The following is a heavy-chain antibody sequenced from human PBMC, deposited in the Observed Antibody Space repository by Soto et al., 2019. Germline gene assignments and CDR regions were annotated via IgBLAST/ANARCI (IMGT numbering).Heavy chain of an antibody. D-gene: IGHD3-3*01. V-gene: IGHV4-59*01. CDR2: IYYSGST. Sequence: SETLSLTCTVSGGSISSYYRSWIRQPPGKGLEWIGYIYYSGSTNYNPSLKSRVTISVDTSKNQFSLKLSSVTAADTAVYYCARDPGRYYDFWSGHSPYYYYGMDVWGQGTTVTVSS. CDR1: GGSISSYY. CDR3: ARDPGRYYDFWSGHSPYYYYGMDV. J-gene: IGHJ6*02.